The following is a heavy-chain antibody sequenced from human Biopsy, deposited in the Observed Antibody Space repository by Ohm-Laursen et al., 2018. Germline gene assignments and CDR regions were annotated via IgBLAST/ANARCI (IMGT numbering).Heavy chain of an antibody. CDR3: ARIPILVVPAAIVYRHRRHLQGLDV. CDR1: GFSLNTRGMS. D-gene: IGHD2-2*02. CDR2: IDWDDAK. J-gene: IGHJ6*02. V-gene: IGHV2-70*16. Sequence: PTQTLTLTCTLSGFSLNTRGMSVTWIRQPPGKALEWLARIDWDDAKFYNGSLKTRLTISKDTSKNHVVLTLSDVDPVDTATYYCARIPILVVPAAIVYRHRRHLQGLDVWGQGTTVIVSS.